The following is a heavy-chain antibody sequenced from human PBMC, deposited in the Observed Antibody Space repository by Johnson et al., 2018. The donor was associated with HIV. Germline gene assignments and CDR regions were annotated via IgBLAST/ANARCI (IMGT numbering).Heavy chain of an antibody. D-gene: IGHD4/OR15-4a*01. CDR3: ARKGWASSMVNAFDI. CDR2: INWKGGST. V-gene: IGHV3-20*04. Sequence: MQLVESGGGVVRPGGSLRLSCAASGFTFDDYGMSWVRQVPGKGLEWVSGINWKGGSTGYADSVKGRVTISRDNAKKALYLQMNSLRAEDTAVYYWARKGWASSMVNAFDIWGQGTMVTVSS. CDR1: GFTFDDYG. J-gene: IGHJ3*02.